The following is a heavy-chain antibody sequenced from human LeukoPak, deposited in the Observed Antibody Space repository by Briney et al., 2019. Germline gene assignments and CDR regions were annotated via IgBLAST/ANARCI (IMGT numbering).Heavy chain of an antibody. D-gene: IGHD3-10*01. CDR1: GFTFSSYW. CDR3: ARGSSLWFGDR. V-gene: IGHV3-7*03. Sequence: PGGSLRLSCAASGFTFSSYWMTWVRQAPGKGLKWVANIKQDGSEKYYVDSVKGRFTISRDNAKNLLYLQTNSLRAEDTAMYFCARGSSLWFGDRWGQGTLVTVSS. CDR2: IKQDGSEK. J-gene: IGHJ4*02.